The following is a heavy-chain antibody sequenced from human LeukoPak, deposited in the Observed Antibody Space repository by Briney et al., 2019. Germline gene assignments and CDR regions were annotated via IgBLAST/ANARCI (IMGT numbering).Heavy chain of an antibody. CDR1: GGSISSGGYS. J-gene: IGHJ4*02. V-gene: IGHV4-30-2*01. CDR2: IYHSGST. Sequence: SETLSLTCAVSGGSISSGGYSWSWSRQPPGRGLEWIGYIYHSGSTYYNPSLKSRVTISVDRSKNQFSLKLSSVTAADTAVYYCARQTPMAYFDYWGQGTLVTVSS. D-gene: IGHD5-24*01. CDR3: ARQTPMAYFDY.